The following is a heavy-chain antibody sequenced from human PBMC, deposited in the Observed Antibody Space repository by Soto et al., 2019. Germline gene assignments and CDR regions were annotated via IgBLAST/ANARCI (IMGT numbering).Heavy chain of an antibody. J-gene: IGHJ4*02. CDR3: AAAPGYYDNSGYFRY. CDR2: IYYSGST. D-gene: IGHD3-22*01. V-gene: IGHV4-31*03. CDR1: PGSISSGGYY. Sequence: XLTLSLTCTVSPGSISSGGYYRSWIHPHPGNGLEWIGYIYYSGSTYYNPSLKSRGTISVDTSKHQFYLKLRPVTSAGPAVYHCAAAPGYYDNSGYFRYWRQATLVIVSS.